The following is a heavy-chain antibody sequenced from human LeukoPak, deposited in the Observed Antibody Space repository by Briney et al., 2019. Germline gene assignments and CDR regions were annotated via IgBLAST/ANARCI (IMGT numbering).Heavy chain of an antibody. J-gene: IGHJ4*02. Sequence: PSGTLSLTCDVSGGSISRTNWWSWVRQSPGQGVEWIGEISLSGRTNYNPSLQSRVTMSLDESKNQLSLDLASVTAADTAVYYCSRESGAFSPFGYWGQGTLVTVHS. V-gene: IGHV4-4*02. CDR3: SRESGAFSPFGY. D-gene: IGHD1-26*01. CDR1: GGSISRTNW. CDR2: ISLSGRT.